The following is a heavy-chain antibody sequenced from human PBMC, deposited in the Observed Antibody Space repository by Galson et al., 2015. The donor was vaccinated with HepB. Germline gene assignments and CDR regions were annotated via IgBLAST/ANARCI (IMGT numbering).Heavy chain of an antibody. V-gene: IGHV3-23*01. Sequence: SLRLSCAASGFTFTSYAMSWVRQAPGKGLEWVSTIGTSGGTYYADSVKGRFIISRDTSKNTLYLQMNSLRAEDTAVYYCAKASGSSGYKAGAFDIWGQGTMVTVSS. D-gene: IGHD3-22*01. CDR3: AKASGSSGYKAGAFDI. J-gene: IGHJ3*02. CDR1: GFTFTSYA. CDR2: IGTSGGT.